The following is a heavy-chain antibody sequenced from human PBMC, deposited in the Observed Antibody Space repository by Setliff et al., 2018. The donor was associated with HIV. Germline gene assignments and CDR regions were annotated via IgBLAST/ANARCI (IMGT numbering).Heavy chain of an antibody. Sequence: SGPTLVNPTQTLTLTCTFSGFSLNTPGVGVGWIRQPPGKALEWLAFIYWDDDKRYNSSLRTRLTITEDTSKNQVVLIMTNMDPLDTATYFCAHKGPDALREDFDYWGQGTLVTVSS. CDR3: AHKGPDALREDFDY. V-gene: IGHV2-5*02. J-gene: IGHJ4*02. D-gene: IGHD2-8*01. CDR1: GFSLNTPGVG. CDR2: IYWDDDK.